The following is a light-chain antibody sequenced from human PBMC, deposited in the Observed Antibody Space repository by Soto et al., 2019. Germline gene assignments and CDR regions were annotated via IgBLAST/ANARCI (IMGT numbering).Light chain of an antibody. CDR2: EVS. CDR1: SSDVGGYNY. CDR3: SSYTSSSTYNSV. Sequence: QSALTQPASVSGSPGQSITISCTGTSSDVGGYNYVSWYQQHPGKAPKLMIYEVSNRPSGVSNRFSGSKSGNTASLTISGPQAEDEADYYCSSYTSSSTYNSVFGTGTKVTVL. V-gene: IGLV2-14*01. J-gene: IGLJ1*01.